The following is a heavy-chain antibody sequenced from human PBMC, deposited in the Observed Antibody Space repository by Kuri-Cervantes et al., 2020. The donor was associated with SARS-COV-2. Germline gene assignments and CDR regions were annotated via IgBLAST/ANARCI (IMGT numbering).Heavy chain of an antibody. V-gene: IGHV3-23*01. CDR3: ALEIMSFFGMDV. CDR2: ISGSGETI. D-gene: IGHD2-8*01. J-gene: IGHJ6*02. CDR1: GLTFSSYA. Sequence: GGSLRLSCSASGLTFSSYAMHWVRQAPGKGLEWVSVISGSGETIRYADSVQGRFTISRDNSKKMLYLQMKSLRAEDTATYYCALEIMSFFGMDVWGQGTTVTVSS.